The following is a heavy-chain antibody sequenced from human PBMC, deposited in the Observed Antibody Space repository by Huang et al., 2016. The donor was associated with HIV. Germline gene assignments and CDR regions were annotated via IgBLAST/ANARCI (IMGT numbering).Heavy chain of an antibody. CDR1: GFPFTNYA. CDR2: ISYDGRNK. J-gene: IGHJ5*02. D-gene: IGHD6-19*01. CDR3: ARSAVPGDGDWFDP. Sequence: QVQLVESGGGLVQPGRSLRLSCAASGFPFTNYAIHWVLQAEGKGLGLVAFISYDGRNKCYADSVKGRFTISRDNSKSTLYLLMNSLRVDDTALYYCARSAVPGDGDWFDPWGQGTLVTVFS. V-gene: IGHV3-30*04.